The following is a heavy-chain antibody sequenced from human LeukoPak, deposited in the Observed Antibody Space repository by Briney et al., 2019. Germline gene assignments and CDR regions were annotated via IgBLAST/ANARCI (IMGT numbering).Heavy chain of an antibody. CDR2: INHSGST. CDR1: GGSFSGYY. Sequence: SETLSLTCAVYGGSFSGYYWSWIRQPPGKGLEWIGEINHSGSTNYNPSLKRRVTILVDKSKNQFSLKLSSLNASDTAVYYCVRGRDYGGKGVDYWGQGTLVTVSS. CDR3: VRGRDYGGKGVDY. J-gene: IGHJ4*02. V-gene: IGHV4-34*01. D-gene: IGHD4-23*01.